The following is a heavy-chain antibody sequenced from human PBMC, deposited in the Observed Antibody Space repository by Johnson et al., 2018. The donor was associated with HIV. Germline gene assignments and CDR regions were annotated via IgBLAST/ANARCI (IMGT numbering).Heavy chain of an antibody. D-gene: IGHD2-2*01. Sequence: QVQLVESGGGVVQPGRSLRLSCAASGFTFSSYGMHWVRQAPGNGLEWVAVIWYDGSNKHYADSVKGRFTISRDNSKKTLYLQMNSLRAEDTAVYYCASIVVVPAAQDNDAFDIWGQGTMVTVSS. CDR2: IWYDGSNK. CDR1: GFTFSSYG. V-gene: IGHV3-33*01. J-gene: IGHJ3*02. CDR3: ASIVVVPAAQDNDAFDI.